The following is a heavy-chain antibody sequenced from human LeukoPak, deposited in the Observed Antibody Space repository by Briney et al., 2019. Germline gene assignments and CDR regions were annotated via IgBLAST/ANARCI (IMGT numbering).Heavy chain of an antibody. Sequence: ASVKVSCKASGYTFTSYGISWVRQAPGQGLEWMGWISAYNGNTNYAQKPQGRVTMTTDTSTSTAYMELRSLRSDDTAVYYCARDAPDYYDSSGYYYAPYYYYYYYMDVWGKGTTVTVSS. J-gene: IGHJ6*03. CDR2: ISAYNGNT. V-gene: IGHV1-18*01. D-gene: IGHD3-22*01. CDR3: ARDAPDYYDSSGYYYAPYYYYYYYMDV. CDR1: GYTFTSYG.